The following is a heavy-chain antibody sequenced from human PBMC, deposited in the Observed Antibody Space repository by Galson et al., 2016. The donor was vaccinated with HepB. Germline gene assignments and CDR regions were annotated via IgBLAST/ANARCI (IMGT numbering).Heavy chain of an antibody. V-gene: IGHV3-53*01. CDR3: ARQAYYDSSGYYYPLGY. CDR2: IYISGST. J-gene: IGHJ4*02. CDR1: GFTFRSYT. Sequence: SLRLSCAASGFTFRSYTMSWVRQAPGKGLEWVSIIYISGSTYYADSVKGRFTISRDNSKNTLYLQMNSLRAEDTAVYYCARQAYYDSSGYYYPLGYWGQGTLVTVSS. D-gene: IGHD3-22*01.